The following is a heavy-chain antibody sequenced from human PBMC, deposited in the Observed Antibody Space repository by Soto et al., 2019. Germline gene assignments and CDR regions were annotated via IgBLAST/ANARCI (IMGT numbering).Heavy chain of an antibody. CDR3: ARVPDVWYYSDSSGYLGAFDI. CDR2: IIPIFGTA. V-gene: IGHV1-69*06. Sequence: SVKVSCKASGGTFSSYAISWVRQAPGQGLEWMGGIIPIFGTANYAQKFQGRVTITADKSTSTAYMELSSLRSEDTAVYYCARVPDVWYYSDSSGYLGAFDIWGQGTMVTVSS. D-gene: IGHD3-22*01. J-gene: IGHJ3*02. CDR1: GGTFSSYA.